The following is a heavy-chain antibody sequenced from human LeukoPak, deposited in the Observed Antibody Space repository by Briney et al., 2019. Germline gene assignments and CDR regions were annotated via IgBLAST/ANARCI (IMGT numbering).Heavy chain of an antibody. CDR3: ARTTEGGYTYDYFYYYYMDV. J-gene: IGHJ6*03. D-gene: IGHD5-18*01. CDR2: IYYSGST. Sequence: SETLSLTCTVSGGSISNYYWTWIRQPPGKGLEWIGYIYYSGSTNYNPSLKSRVTISVDTSKNQFSLKLSSVTAADTAVYYCARTTEGGYTYDYFYYYYMDVWGKGTTVTISS. V-gene: IGHV4-59*01. CDR1: GGSISNYY.